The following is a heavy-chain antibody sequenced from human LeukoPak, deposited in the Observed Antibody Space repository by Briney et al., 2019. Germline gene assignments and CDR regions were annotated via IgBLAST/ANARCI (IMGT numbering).Heavy chain of an antibody. V-gene: IGHV4-34*01. Sequence: RASETLSLTCVLYGESFTGYYGSWIRQSPEKGLEWIGEISHSSITQYNAALKSRVTISLDRSNNQFSLRLASVTAADTATYYCARVSGEGGGNSRTFDYWGQGTLVTVSS. CDR3: ARVSGEGGGNSRTFDY. D-gene: IGHD4-23*01. CDR2: ISHSSIT. J-gene: IGHJ4*02. CDR1: GESFTGYY.